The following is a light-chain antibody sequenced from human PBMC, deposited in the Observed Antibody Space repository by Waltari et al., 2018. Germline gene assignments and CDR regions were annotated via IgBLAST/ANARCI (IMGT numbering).Light chain of an antibody. J-gene: IGLJ1*01. V-gene: IGLV2-14*03. CDR1: SSDVGTYKY. CDR3: SSYTSSTTLLV. CDR2: DVS. Sequence: QSALTQPASVSGSPGQSITISCIGTSSDVGTYKYVSWYQRHPGKAPKLLIYDVSHRPSGVSNRFSGSKSVNTASLTISGLQAEDGADYYCSSYTSSTTLLVFGTGTKVTVL.